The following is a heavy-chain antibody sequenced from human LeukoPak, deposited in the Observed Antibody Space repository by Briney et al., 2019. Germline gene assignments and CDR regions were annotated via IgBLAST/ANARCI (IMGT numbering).Heavy chain of an antibody. V-gene: IGHV1-69*13. D-gene: IGHD6-6*01. CDR2: IIPIFGTA. CDR3: TRDHSSSPRLRHAFDI. J-gene: IGHJ3*02. Sequence: SVKVSCKASGGTFSSYAISWVRQAPGQGLEWMGGIIPIFGTANYAQKFQGRVTITADESTSTAYMELSSLRSEDTAVYYCTRDHSSSPRLRHAFDIWGQGTMVTVSS. CDR1: GGTFSSYA.